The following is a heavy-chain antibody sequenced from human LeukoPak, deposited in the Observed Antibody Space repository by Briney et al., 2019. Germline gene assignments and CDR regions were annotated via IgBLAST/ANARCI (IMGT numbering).Heavy chain of an antibody. J-gene: IGHJ6*02. V-gene: IGHV1-18*01. Sequence: GASVKVSCKASGYTLTSYGISWVRQAPGQGLEWIGWISAYNGNTNYAQKLQGRVTMTTDASTSTAYMELRSLGSDDTVVYYCARDGGYGRRYCHHYGMEVWGQGTTVTVSS. CDR1: GYTLTSYG. CDR2: ISAYNGNT. CDR3: ARDGGYGRRYCHHYGMEV. D-gene: IGHD5-18*01.